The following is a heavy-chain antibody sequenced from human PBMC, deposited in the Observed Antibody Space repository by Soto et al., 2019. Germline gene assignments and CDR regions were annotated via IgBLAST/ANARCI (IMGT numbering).Heavy chain of an antibody. D-gene: IGHD2-8*01. Sequence: GGSLRLSCTSSGCTFSSYAMSWVRQAPGKELEWVSTISGNSGKTNYAESVKGRFSISRDNSKNTVHLQLDSLRAEDTAVYFCAKLGFVLMELYYFHQWGHGTLVTVSS. CDR2: ISGNSGKT. CDR3: AKLGFVLMELYYFHQ. V-gene: IGHV3-23*01. CDR1: GCTFSSYA. J-gene: IGHJ4*01.